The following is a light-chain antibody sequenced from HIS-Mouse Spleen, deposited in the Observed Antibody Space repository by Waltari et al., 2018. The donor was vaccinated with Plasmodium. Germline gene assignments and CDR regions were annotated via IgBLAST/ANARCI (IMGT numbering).Light chain of an antibody. V-gene: IGKV3-20*01. Sequence: EIVLTQSPGTLSLSPGERATLSCRASQSVSSSYLAWYQQKPGQAPRRLIYGASSRAPGIQDRFSGSGSGTDFTLTISRLEPEDFAVYYCQQYGSSPYTVGQGTKLEIK. J-gene: IGKJ2*01. CDR3: QQYGSSPYT. CDR1: QSVSSSY. CDR2: GAS.